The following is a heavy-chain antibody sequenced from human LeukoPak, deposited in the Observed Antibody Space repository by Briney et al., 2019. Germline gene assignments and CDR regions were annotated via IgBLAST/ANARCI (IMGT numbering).Heavy chain of an antibody. Sequence: GGSLRLSCAASGFTFSSYAMHWVRQAPGKGLEWVAVISYDGSNKYYADSVKGRFTISRDNAKNSLYLQMNSLRAEDTAVYYCARVAEAAAFDYWGQGTMVTVSS. CDR2: ISYDGSNK. CDR1: GFTFSSYA. D-gene: IGHD6-13*01. CDR3: ARVAEAAAFDY. V-gene: IGHV3-30*04. J-gene: IGHJ4*02.